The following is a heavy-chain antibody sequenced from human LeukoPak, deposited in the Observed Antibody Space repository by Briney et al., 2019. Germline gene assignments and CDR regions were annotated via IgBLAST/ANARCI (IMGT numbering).Heavy chain of an antibody. CDR1: GFTFSSYA. V-gene: IGHV3-23*01. J-gene: IGHJ5*02. CDR2: ISGSGGST. D-gene: IGHD3-3*01. Sequence: PGGSLRLSCAASGFTFSSYAMSWVRQAPGKGLEWVSAISGSGGSTYYADSVKGRFTISRDNSKNTLYLQTNSLRAEDTAVYYCAKGPRVDFWSGYYNWFDPWGQGTLVTVSS. CDR3: AKGPRVDFWSGYYNWFDP.